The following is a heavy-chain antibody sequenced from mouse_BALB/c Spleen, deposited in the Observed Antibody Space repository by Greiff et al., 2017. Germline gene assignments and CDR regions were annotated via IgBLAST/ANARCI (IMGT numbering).Heavy chain of an antibody. J-gene: IGHJ3*01. CDR1: GFSLTGYG. Sequence: VMLVESGPGLVAPSQSLSITCTVSGFSLTGYGVNWVRQPPGKGLEWLGMIWGEGSTDYNSALKSRLSISKDNSKSQVFLKMNSLQTDDTARYYCARGRQTARATWFAYWGQGTLVTVSA. CDR3: ARGRQTARATWFAY. D-gene: IGHD3-2*01. CDR2: IWGEGST. V-gene: IGHV2-6-7*01.